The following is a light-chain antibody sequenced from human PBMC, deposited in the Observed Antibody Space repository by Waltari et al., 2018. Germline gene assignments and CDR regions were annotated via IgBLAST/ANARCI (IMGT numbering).Light chain of an antibody. CDR1: QSVTSIS. V-gene: IGKV3-20*01. CDR3: QQYDGEVVT. J-gene: IGKJ4*01. CDR2: GTS. Sequence: DIVLTQSPGTLSLSPGERAPLSCRASQSVTSISLTWYQQKFGQAPRLLIYGTSSRATGIPDRFSGSGSGTDFTLTISRLEPKDFAVYYCQQYDGEVVTFGGGTKVEI.